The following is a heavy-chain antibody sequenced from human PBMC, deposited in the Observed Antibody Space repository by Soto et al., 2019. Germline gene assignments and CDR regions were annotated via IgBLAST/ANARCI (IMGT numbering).Heavy chain of an antibody. CDR3: ARDHDFWSGYLRTGWFDP. CDR2: IYYSGST. J-gene: IGHJ5*02. V-gene: IGHV4-30-4*01. CDR1: GGSISSGDYY. Sequence: SETLSLTCTVSGGSISSGDYYWSWIRQPPGKGLEWIGYIYYSGSTYYNPSLKSRVTISVDTSKNQFSLKLSSVTAADTAVYYCARDHDFWSGYLRTGWFDPWGQGTLVTVSS. D-gene: IGHD3-3*01.